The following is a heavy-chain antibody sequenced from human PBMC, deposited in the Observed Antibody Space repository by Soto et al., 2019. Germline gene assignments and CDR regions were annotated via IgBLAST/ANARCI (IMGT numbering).Heavy chain of an antibody. V-gene: IGHV5-51*01. D-gene: IGHD6-19*01. CDR3: ARRSSGWYFDY. CDR2: INPGDSDT. J-gene: IGHJ4*02. CDR1: GYSFSTYW. Sequence: GESLKISCKASGYSFSTYWIAWVRQMPGKGLEWMGIINPGDSDTRYSPSFEVQFSISVDKSTNTAYLQWSSLKASDTAMYYCARRSSGWYFDYWGQGTLVTVSS.